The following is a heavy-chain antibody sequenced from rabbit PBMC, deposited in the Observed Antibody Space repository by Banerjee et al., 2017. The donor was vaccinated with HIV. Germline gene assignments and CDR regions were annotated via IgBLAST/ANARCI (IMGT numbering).Heavy chain of an antibody. CDR3: ARDGYTDKTYGYYLDL. D-gene: IGHD6-1*01. CDR2: SDTGSSGST. CDR1: GFTLSSYW. V-gene: IGHV1S47*01. Sequence: QEQLVESGGGLVQPEGSLTLTCTTSGFTLSSYWMCWVRQAPGKGLEWTACSDTGSSGSTYYASWANGRFTISRSTSLNTVDLKMTSLTAADTATYFCARDGYTDKTYGYYLDLWGPGTLVTVS. J-gene: IGHJ4*01.